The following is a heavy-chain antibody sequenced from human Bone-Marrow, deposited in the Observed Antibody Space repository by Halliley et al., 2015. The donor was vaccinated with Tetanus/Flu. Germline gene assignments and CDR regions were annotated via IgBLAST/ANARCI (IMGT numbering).Heavy chain of an antibody. CDR3: ARHGLAVSVGTSLPPPDP. Sequence: TLSLTCTVSGGSMNPFYWSWIRQPPGKGLEWIGYINDSGSTNFNPSLKSRVAMSVDVSKNQFSLRLSSVTAADTAVYFCARHGLAVSVGTSLPPPDPWGQGILVSVSS. CDR2: INDSGST. D-gene: IGHD6-13*01. CDR1: GGSMNPFY. V-gene: IGHV4-59*08. J-gene: IGHJ5*02.